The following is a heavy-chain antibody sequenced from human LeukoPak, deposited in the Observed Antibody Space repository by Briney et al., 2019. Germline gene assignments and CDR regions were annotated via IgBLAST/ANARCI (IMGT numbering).Heavy chain of an antibody. CDR3: ARAPDYYYYYHMDV. V-gene: IGHV4-61*09. D-gene: IGHD1-14*01. CDR1: GGSISSGSYY. CDR2: IYTSGST. Sequence: PSQTLSLTCTVSGGSISSGSYYWSWIRQPAGKGLEWIGHIYTSGSTKYNPSLKSRVTISVDTSKNQFSLKLSSVTAADTAVYYCARAPDYYYYYHMDVWGKGTTVTISS. J-gene: IGHJ6*03.